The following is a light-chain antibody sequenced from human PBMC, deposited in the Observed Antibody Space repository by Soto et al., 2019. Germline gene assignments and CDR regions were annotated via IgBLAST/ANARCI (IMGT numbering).Light chain of an antibody. Sequence: AIQLTQSPSSLSASVGDRVTITCRASQGISSALAWYQQKPGKAPKLLIYDASSLESGVPSRFSCSGSGTDFTLTISSLQPEDFATYYCQQFNSYLVTFGPGTKVDIK. V-gene: IGKV1-13*02. J-gene: IGKJ3*01. CDR3: QQFNSYLVT. CDR1: QGISSA. CDR2: DAS.